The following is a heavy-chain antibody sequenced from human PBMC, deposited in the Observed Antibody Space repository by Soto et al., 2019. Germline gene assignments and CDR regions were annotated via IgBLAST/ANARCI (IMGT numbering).Heavy chain of an antibody. D-gene: IGHD2-8*01. CDR3: AIPTNRGNYYYVMDV. V-gene: IGHV5-51*01. CDR2: IYPGDSDT. Sequence: GESLKISCKGSGYSFTSYWIGWVRQMPGKGLECMGIIYPGDSDTRYSPSFQGQVTISADKSISTAYLQWSSLKASDTAMYYCAIPTNRGNYYYVMDVWGQGTTVTVSS. CDR1: GYSFTSYW. J-gene: IGHJ6*02.